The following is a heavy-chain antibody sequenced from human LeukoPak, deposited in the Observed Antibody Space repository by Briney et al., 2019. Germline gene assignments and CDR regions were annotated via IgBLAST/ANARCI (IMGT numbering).Heavy chain of an antibody. CDR3: ARQQYDSSGYYYVY. CDR2: IYYSGST. Sequence: SETLSLTCTVSGRSISSSSYYWGWLCQPPGKGLEWIGSIYYSGSTYYNPSLKSRDTISVDTSRIQFSLKPSTWSAGATVVYYCARQQYDSSGYYYVYWGQGTLVTVSS. J-gene: IGHJ4*02. V-gene: IGHV4-39*01. D-gene: IGHD3-22*01. CDR1: GRSISSSSYY.